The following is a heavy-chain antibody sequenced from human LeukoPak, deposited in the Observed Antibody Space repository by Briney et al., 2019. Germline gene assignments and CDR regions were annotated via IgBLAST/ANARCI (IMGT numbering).Heavy chain of an antibody. CDR1: GFTFSSYA. J-gene: IGHJ4*02. CDR2: ISGSGDST. CDR3: AKSGSGWFFDY. Sequence: GGSLRLSCAASGFTFSSYAMSWVRQAPGKGLEWVSGISGSGDSTYYADSVKGRFTISRDNSKNTLYLQMNSLRAEDTAVYYCAKSGSGWFFDYWGQGTLVTVSS. D-gene: IGHD6-19*01. V-gene: IGHV3-23*01.